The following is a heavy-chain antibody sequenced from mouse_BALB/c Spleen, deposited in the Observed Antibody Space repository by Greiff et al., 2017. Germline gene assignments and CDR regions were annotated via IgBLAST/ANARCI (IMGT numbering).Heavy chain of an antibody. CDR3: ARSGDGRAMDY. CDR2: IDPETGGT. J-gene: IGHJ4*01. Sequence: QVQLQQSGAELVRPGASVTLSCKASGYTFTDYEMHWVKQTPVHGLEWIGAIDPETGGTAYNQKFKGKATLTSDKSSSTAYMELSSLTSEDSAVYYCARSGDGRAMDYWGQGTSVTVSS. CDR1: GYTFTDYE. D-gene: IGHD3-1*01. V-gene: IGHV1-15*01.